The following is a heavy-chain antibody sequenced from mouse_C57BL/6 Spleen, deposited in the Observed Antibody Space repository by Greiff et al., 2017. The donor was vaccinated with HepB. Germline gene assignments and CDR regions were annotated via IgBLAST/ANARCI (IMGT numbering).Heavy chain of an antibody. Sequence: VQLQQSGAELVKPGASVKLSCKASGYTFTSYWMHWVKQRPGQGLEWIGMIHPNSGSTNYNEKFKSKATLTVDKSSSTAYMQLSSLTSEDSAVYYCAREGAYASYAMDYWGQGTSVTVSS. CDR2: IHPNSGST. CDR1: GYTFTSYW. D-gene: IGHD2-12*01. CDR3: AREGAYASYAMDY. J-gene: IGHJ4*01. V-gene: IGHV1-64*01.